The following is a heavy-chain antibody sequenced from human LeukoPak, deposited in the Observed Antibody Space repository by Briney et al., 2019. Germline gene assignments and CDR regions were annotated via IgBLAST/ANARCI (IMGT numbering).Heavy chain of an antibody. V-gene: IGHV3-66*01. Sequence: GGSLRLSCAASGFTVSSNYMSWVRQAPGKGLEWVSVIYSGGSTYYADSVKGRFTISRDNSKNTLYLQMNSLRAEDTAVYYCWYSSSWYYYFDYWGQETLVTVSS. CDR3: WYSSSWYYYFDY. CDR2: IYSGGST. J-gene: IGHJ4*02. D-gene: IGHD6-13*01. CDR1: GFTVSSNY.